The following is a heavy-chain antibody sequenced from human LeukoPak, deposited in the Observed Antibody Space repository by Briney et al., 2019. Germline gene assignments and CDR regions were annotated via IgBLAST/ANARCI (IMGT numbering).Heavy chain of an antibody. J-gene: IGHJ4*02. CDR2: ISGSAHKI. D-gene: IGHD2/OR15-2a*01. CDR3: AKVVAGNIDYYFDY. V-gene: IGHV3-23*01. Sequence: GGSLRLSCAASGFIFSNYAVSWVRQAPEKGLDWVSVISGSAHKIRYADSVKGRFTISRDNSENTVYLQMRNLRVEHTAVYYCAKVVAGNIDYYFDYWGQGILVAVSS. CDR1: GFIFSNYA.